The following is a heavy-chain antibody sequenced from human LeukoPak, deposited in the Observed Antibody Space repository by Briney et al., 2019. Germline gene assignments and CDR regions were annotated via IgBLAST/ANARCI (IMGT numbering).Heavy chain of an antibody. CDR2: IYYSGST. J-gene: IGHJ4*02. D-gene: IGHD2-2*02. Sequence: SETLSLTCTVSGGSISRSSYYWGWIRQPPGKGLEWIGSIYYSGSTYYNPSLKSRVTISVDTSKNQFSLKLSSVTAADTAVYYCALGRPATAIPGDYWGQGTLVTVSS. CDR1: GGSISRSSYY. CDR3: ALGRPATAIPGDY. V-gene: IGHV4-39*01.